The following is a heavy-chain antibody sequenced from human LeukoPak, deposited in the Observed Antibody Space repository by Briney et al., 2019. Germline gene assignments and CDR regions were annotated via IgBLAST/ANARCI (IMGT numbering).Heavy chain of an antibody. Sequence: PGGSLRLSCAASGFPFSDYYMSWIRQAPGKGLEWVSYISNSGSTIYYADSVKGRFTISRDNAKNSLYLQMNSLRAEDTAMYYCARDTAGSNYDNWGQGTLVTVSS. D-gene: IGHD4-11*01. CDR3: ARDTAGSNYDN. J-gene: IGHJ4*02. CDR1: GFPFSDYY. CDR2: ISNSGSTI. V-gene: IGHV3-11*04.